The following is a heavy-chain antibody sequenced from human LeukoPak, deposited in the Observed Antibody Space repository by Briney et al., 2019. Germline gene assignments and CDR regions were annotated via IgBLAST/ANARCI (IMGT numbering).Heavy chain of an antibody. CDR1: GFTFSSYG. D-gene: IGHD6-13*01. V-gene: IGHV3-30*18. J-gene: IGHJ4*02. CDR3: AEDSEYSSSWYGILDY. Sequence: GGSLRLSCAASGFTFSSYGMHWVRQAPGKGLEWVAVISYDGSNKYYADSVKGRFTISRDNSKNTLYLQMNSLRAEDTAVYYCAEDSEYSSSWYGILDYWGQGTLVTVSS. CDR2: ISYDGSNK.